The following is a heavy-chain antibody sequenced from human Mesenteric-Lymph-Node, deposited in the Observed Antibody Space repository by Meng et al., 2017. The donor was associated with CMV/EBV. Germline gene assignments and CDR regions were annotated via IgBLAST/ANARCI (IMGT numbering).Heavy chain of an antibody. V-gene: IGHV3-48*04. CDR2: ISNSYGTT. CDR3: ARDFFSAFWSGYYPYYFDF. Sequence: GGSLRLSCAASGFTFSSYNMNWVRQAPGKGLEWVSYISNSYGTTYYADSVKGRFTISRDNAKNSLYLQMNSLRAEDTAVYYCARDFFSAFWSGYYPYYFDFWGQGTLVTVSS. CDR1: GFTFSSYN. D-gene: IGHD3-3*01. J-gene: IGHJ4*02.